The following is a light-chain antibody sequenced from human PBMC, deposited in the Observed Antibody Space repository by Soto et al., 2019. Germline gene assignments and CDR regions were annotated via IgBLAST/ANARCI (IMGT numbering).Light chain of an antibody. J-gene: IGLJ1*01. CDR3: AACDHSLNGYV. Sequence: QSVLTQPPSASGTPGQRVTISCSGSGSNIGSNTVNWYQQLPGTAPKLLIYNNSQRPSGVPDRFSGSKSGTSASLAISGLQSDIVADYYCAACDHSLNGYVFGIGTKLTVL. CDR1: GSNIGSNT. CDR2: NNS. V-gene: IGLV1-44*01.